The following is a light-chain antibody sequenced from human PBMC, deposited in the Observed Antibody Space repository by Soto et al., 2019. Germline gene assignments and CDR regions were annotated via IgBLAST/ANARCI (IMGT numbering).Light chain of an antibody. Sequence: QSVLTQPPSVSGAPVQRVTIACTGSTSNIGAGYEGHWYQQLPGTAPKLLVSGHNIRPSGVPDRFSGFKSGASASLVITGLQAEDEAEYYCQSYDNSLSGSGVFGGGTKLTVL. J-gene: IGLJ3*02. CDR1: TSNIGAGYE. CDR3: QSYDNSLSGSGV. CDR2: GHN. V-gene: IGLV1-40*01.